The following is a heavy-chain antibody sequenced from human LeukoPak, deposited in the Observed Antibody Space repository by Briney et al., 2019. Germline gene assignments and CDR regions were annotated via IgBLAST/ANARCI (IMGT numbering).Heavy chain of an antibody. J-gene: IGHJ4*02. CDR3: ARQVVAVAGTGYFDY. CDR1: GGSISSSNYY. CDR2: INYGGTT. V-gene: IGHV4-39*01. D-gene: IGHD6-19*01. Sequence: SETLSLTCTVSGGSISSSNYYWSWIRQPPGKELEWIASINYGGTTYYNPSLKSRVTISVDTSKNQFSLRLSSVTAADTAVYFCARQVVAVAGTGYFDYWGQGTLVTVSS.